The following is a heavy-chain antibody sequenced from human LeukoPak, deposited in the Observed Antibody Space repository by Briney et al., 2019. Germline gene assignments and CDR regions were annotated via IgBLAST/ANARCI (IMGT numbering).Heavy chain of an antibody. CDR2: ISFSSTTI. Sequence: GGTLRLSCAASGFSFDTYSMNWFRQAPGKGLEWVAYISFSSTTIFYADFVKGRFTISRDNAQNSLYLQMSSLRAEGTAVYYCARVPLDYSDYVAYWGQGTLVTVSS. V-gene: IGHV3-48*04. CDR1: GFSFDTYS. D-gene: IGHD4-11*01. J-gene: IGHJ4*02. CDR3: ARVPLDYSDYVAY.